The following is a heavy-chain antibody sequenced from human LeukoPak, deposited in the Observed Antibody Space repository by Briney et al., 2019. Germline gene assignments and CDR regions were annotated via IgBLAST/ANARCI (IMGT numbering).Heavy chain of an antibody. CDR3: ARLGYSGYDSLDY. Sequence: GAALKISFQGSGYRFTSYWIGWVRPMPGKGRGWMGIIYPGDSETRYSPSFQGQVTISADKSISTAYLQWSSLKASDTAMYYCARLGYSGYDSLDYWGQGTLVTVSS. D-gene: IGHD5-12*01. V-gene: IGHV5-51*01. CDR1: GYRFTSYW. J-gene: IGHJ4*02. CDR2: IYPGDSET.